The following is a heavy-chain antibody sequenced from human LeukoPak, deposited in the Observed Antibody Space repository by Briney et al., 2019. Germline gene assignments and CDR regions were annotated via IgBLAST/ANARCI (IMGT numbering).Heavy chain of an antibody. Sequence: PSETLSLTCAVSGGSISSGGYSWSWIRQPPGKGLEWIGYIYHSGSTYYNPSLKSRVTISVDRSKNQFSLKLGSVTAADTAVYYCARVTYYYDSSGYYSIYYFDYWGQGTLVTVSS. V-gene: IGHV4-30-2*01. CDR1: GGSISSGGYS. CDR2: IYHSGST. D-gene: IGHD3-22*01. J-gene: IGHJ4*02. CDR3: ARVTYYYDSSGYYSIYYFDY.